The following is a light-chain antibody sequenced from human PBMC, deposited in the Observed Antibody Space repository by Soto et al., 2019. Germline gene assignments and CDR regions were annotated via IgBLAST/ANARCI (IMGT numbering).Light chain of an antibody. J-gene: IGLJ7*01. CDR2: DVT. V-gene: IGLV2-14*03. Sequence: QSALTQPASVSGSPGQSITISCTGTSSDIGACNCVSWYQQHPGKAPKLMIYDVTDRPSGVSNRFSGSKSGNTASLTISGLQAEDEADYYCSSYASTNTPVFGGGTQPTVL. CDR3: SSYASTNTPV. CDR1: SSDIGACNC.